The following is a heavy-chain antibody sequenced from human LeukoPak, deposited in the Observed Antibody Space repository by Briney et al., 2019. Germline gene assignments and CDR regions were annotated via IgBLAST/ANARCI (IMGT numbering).Heavy chain of an antibody. CDR2: IIPIFGTA. J-gene: IGHJ6*03. Sequence: GASVTVSCKASGGTFSIYAISWVRQAPGQGLEWMGGIIPIFGTANYTQKFQGRVTITADESTSTAYMELSSLRSEDTAVYYCARGLQWLAPNLEYYYYMDVGGKGTTVTISS. CDR1: GGTFSIYA. V-gene: IGHV1-69*13. CDR3: ARGLQWLAPNLEYYYYMDV. D-gene: IGHD6-19*01.